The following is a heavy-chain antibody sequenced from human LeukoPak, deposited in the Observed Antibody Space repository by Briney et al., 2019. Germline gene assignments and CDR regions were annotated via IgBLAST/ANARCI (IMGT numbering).Heavy chain of an antibody. Sequence: PGGSLRLSCAASGFTFLNYWMTWVRQAPGKGLEWLANIKEDGSEEYYVDSVKGRFTISRDNAKNSLYLQMNSLRAEDTAVYYCARDINYVFDYWGQGALVTVSS. CDR3: ARDINYVFDY. D-gene: IGHD3-10*02. CDR1: GFTFLNYW. J-gene: IGHJ4*02. V-gene: IGHV3-7*05. CDR2: IKEDGSEE.